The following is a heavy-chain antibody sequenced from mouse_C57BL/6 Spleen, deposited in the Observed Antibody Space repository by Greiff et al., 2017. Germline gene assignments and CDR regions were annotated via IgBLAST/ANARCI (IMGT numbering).Heavy chain of an antibody. D-gene: IGHD1-1*01. J-gene: IGHJ2*01. CDR1: GYTFTSYG. CDR2: IYPRSGNT. V-gene: IGHV1-81*01. CDR3: ASSTTGVATDYFDY. Sequence: QVQLQQSGAELARPGASVKLSCKASGYTFTSYGISWVKQRTGQGLEWIGEIYPRSGNTYYNEKFKGKATLTADKSSSTAYMELRSLTSEDSAVYFCASSTTGVATDYFDYWGQGTTLTVAS.